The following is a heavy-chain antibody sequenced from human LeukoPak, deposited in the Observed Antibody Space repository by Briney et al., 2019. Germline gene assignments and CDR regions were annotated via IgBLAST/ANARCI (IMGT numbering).Heavy chain of an antibody. V-gene: IGHV3-23*01. CDR2: ISGGGGST. J-gene: IGHJ4*02. CDR1: GFTFSSYS. CDR3: AKGGGDSWHGFDY. D-gene: IGHD2-21*02. Sequence: GGSLRLSCAASGFTFSSYSMNWVRQAPGKGLEWVSGISGGGGSTNYADSVKGRFTISRDNSKNTLYLQMNRLRAEDTALYYCAKGGGDSWHGFDYWGQGTLVTVSS.